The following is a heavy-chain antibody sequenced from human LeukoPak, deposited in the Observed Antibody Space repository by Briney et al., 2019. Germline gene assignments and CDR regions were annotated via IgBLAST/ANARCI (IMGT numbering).Heavy chain of an antibody. V-gene: IGHV3-48*01. J-gene: IGHJ6*02. D-gene: IGHD3-10*01. CDR2: IGVTGSPT. CDR3: ARNAWKSSDSGRGRMDV. CDR1: GFSLSHYG. Sequence: PGGSLRLSCAASGFSLSHYGVTWVRQASGKGLEWVSYIGVTGSPTYYADSVKARFTISRDDAKESPYLQMNSLRAEDTAVYYCARNAWKSSDSGRGRMDVWGQGTSVTVSS.